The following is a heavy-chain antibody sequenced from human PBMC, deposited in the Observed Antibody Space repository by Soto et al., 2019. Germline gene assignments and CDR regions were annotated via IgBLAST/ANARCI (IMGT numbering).Heavy chain of an antibody. V-gene: IGHV1-3*01. CDR3: AKDSEGYTLHDP. CDR1: GYTFTSYA. Sequence: ASVKVSCKASGYTFTSYAMHWVRQAPGQRLEWMGWINAGNGNTKYSQKFQGRVTITRDTSASTAYMELSSLRSEDTAVYYCAKDSEGYTLHDPWGQGPLVTVPS. CDR2: INAGNGNT. D-gene: IGHD3-16*02. J-gene: IGHJ5*02.